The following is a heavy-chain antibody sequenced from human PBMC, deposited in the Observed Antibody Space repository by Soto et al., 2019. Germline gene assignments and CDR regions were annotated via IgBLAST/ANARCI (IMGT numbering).Heavy chain of an antibody. D-gene: IGHD1-1*01. CDR1: GGTFSTYA. CDR2: IIPIFGAP. V-gene: IGHV1-69*13. CDR3: SGARQQLAMTSFDY. Sequence: SVKVSCKASGGTFSTYAFSWVRQAPGQGLEWLGGIIPIFGAPNYAQKFQSRVTITADESTSTVYMELSSLRSEDTAVFFCSGARQQLAMTSFDYWGQGTLVTVS. J-gene: IGHJ4*02.